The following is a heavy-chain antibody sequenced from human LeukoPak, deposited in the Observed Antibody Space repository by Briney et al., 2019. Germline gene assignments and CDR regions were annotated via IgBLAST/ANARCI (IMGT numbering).Heavy chain of an antibody. D-gene: IGHD2-15*01. CDR2: INPSGGST. CDR1: GYTLTSYY. V-gene: IGHV1-46*01. J-gene: IGHJ6*02. Sequence: ASVKVSCKASGYTLTSYYMHWVRQAPGPGLEWMGIINPSGGSTSYAQKFQGRVTMTRDTSTSTVYMELSSLRSEDTAVYYCARDEDIVVVVAEPGGMDVWGQGTTVTVSS. CDR3: ARDEDIVVVVAEPGGMDV.